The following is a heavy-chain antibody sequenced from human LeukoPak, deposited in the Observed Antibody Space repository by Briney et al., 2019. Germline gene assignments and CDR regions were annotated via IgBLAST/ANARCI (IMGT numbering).Heavy chain of an antibody. D-gene: IGHD2-15*01. V-gene: IGHV1-69*06. Sequence: SVKVSCKASGYTFNSYGISWVRQAPGQGLEWMGGIIPIFGTANYAQKFQGRVTITADKSTSTAYMELSSLRSEDTAVYYCARVPNCSGGSCYSYNYFDYWGQGTLVTVSS. CDR1: GYTFNSYG. CDR2: IIPIFGTA. CDR3: ARVPNCSGGSCYSYNYFDY. J-gene: IGHJ4*02.